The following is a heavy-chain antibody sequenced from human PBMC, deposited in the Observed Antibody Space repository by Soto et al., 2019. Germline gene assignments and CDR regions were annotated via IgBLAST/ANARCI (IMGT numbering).Heavy chain of an antibody. V-gene: IGHV3-9*01. Sequence: EVQLVESGGGLVQPCRSLRLSCAASGFTFDDYAMHWVRQAPGKGLEWGSGISWNSGSIGYADSVHGRFTISRDNAKNSLYLQMNSLRAEDTALYYCAKDISCNSNYCYGMDVWGQGTTVTVS. CDR1: GFTFDDYA. CDR3: AKDISCNSNYCYGMDV. J-gene: IGHJ6*02. D-gene: IGHD2-15*01. CDR2: ISWNSGSI.